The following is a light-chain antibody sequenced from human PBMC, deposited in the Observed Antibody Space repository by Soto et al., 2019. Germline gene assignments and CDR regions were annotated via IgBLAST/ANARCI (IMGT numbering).Light chain of an antibody. CDR2: DTY. CDR1: FGPVTAGHY. J-gene: IGLJ3*02. CDR3: LVVYSYAWV. Sequence: QAVVTQEPSLTVSPGGTVTLTCDSSFGPVTAGHYPYWFQQKAGQAPRTLIYDTYIKQSWTPARFSGSLLGGKAALTLSGAQPEDEADYYCLVVYSYAWVFGGGTKVTVL. V-gene: IGLV7-46*01.